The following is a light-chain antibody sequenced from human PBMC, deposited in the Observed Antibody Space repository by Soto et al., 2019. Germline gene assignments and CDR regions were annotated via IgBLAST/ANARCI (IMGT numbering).Light chain of an antibody. CDR2: EVT. V-gene: IGLV2-8*01. CDR1: SSDVGYYDY. CDR3: GSYAGSNNFV. J-gene: IGLJ1*01. Sequence: QSALAQPPSASGFPGQSVTISCPGTSSDVGYYDYVSWYQQHPGKAPKLVIYEVTKRPSGVPDRVSASKSGNTASLTVSGLRAEDEADYYCGSYAGSNNFVFGSGTKVTVL.